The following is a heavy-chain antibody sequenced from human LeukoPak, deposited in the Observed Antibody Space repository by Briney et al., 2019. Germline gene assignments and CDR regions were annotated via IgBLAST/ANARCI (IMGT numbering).Heavy chain of an antibody. CDR2: IYYSGST. D-gene: IGHD2-21*02. J-gene: IGHJ5*02. V-gene: IGHV4-31*03. CDR1: GGSISSGGYY. Sequence: SQTLSPTCTVSGGSISSGGYYWRWIRQHPGKGLEWIGYIYYSGSTYYNPSLKSRVTISVDTSKNQFSLKLSSVTAADTAVYYCARGLLFSWFDPWGQGTLVTVSS. CDR3: ARGLLFSWFDP.